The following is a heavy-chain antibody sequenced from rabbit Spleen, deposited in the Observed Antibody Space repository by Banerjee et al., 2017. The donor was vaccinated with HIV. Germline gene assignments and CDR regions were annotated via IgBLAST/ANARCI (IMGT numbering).Heavy chain of an antibody. J-gene: IGHJ6*01. V-gene: IGHV1S45*01. CDR1: GLDFSSSYW. CDR2: IYTGSSGST. Sequence: QEQLVESGGGLVQPGGSLTLTCKASGLDFSSSYWICWVRQAPGKGLEWIACIYTGSSGSTYYASWAKGRFTISKTSSTTVTLQMTSLTAADTATYFCARDTGSSFSSYGMDLWGPGTLVTVS. CDR3: ARDTGSSFSSYGMDL. D-gene: IGHD8-1*01.